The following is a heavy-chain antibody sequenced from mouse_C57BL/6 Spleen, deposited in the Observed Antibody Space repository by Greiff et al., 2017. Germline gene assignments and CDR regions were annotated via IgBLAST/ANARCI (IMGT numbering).Heavy chain of an antibody. CDR1: GYSFTGYY. Sequence: EVQLQQSGPELVKPGASVKISCKASGYSFTGYYMNWVKQSPEKSLEWIGEINPSTGGTTYNQKFKAKATLTVDKSSSTTYMQLKSLTSEDSAVYYCARSGDGYSWYFDVWGTGTTVTVSS. CDR3: ARSGDGYSWYFDV. D-gene: IGHD2-3*01. CDR2: INPSTGGT. J-gene: IGHJ1*03. V-gene: IGHV1-42*01.